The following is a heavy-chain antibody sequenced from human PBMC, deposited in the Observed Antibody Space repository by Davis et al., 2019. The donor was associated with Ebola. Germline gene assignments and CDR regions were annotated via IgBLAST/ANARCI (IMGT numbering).Heavy chain of an antibody. V-gene: IGHV4-59*01. Sequence: PSETLSLTCTVSGGSISTYYRNWIRQLPGKGREWIAYIYYSGSTNYNPSLKSRVTISVDTSKNQFSLKLSSVTAADTAVYYCARVPSDFWSGYYYYYGMDVWGQGTTVTVSS. CDR3: ARVPSDFWSGYYYYYGMDV. J-gene: IGHJ6*02. CDR2: IYYSGST. D-gene: IGHD3-3*01. CDR1: GGSISTYY.